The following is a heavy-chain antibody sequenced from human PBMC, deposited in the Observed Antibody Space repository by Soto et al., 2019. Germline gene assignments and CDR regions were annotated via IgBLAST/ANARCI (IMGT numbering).Heavy chain of an antibody. Sequence: GGSLRHSCAASEFTFSSYAMSWVRQAQGKGLEWVSAISGSGGSTYYADSVKGRFTISRDNSKNTLYLQMNSLRAEDTAVYYCAKAGSYGLVNKRFFDYWGQGTLVTVSS. CDR3: AKAGSYGLVNKRFFDY. CDR2: ISGSGGST. D-gene: IGHD5-18*01. V-gene: IGHV3-23*01. CDR1: EFTFSSYA. J-gene: IGHJ4*02.